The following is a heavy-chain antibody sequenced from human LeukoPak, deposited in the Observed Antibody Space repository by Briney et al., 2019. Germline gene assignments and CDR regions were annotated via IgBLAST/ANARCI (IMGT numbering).Heavy chain of an antibody. Sequence: SETLSLTCTVSGGTISSYYWSWIRQPAGKGLEWIGRIYSSGSTNYNPSLKSRVTMSVDTSKNQFSLKLSSVTAADTAVYYCATRITIFGVVIIGPFYFDYWGQGTLVTVSS. J-gene: IGHJ4*02. CDR3: ATRITIFGVVIIGPFYFDY. CDR2: IYSSGST. V-gene: IGHV4-4*07. D-gene: IGHD3-3*01. CDR1: GGTISSYY.